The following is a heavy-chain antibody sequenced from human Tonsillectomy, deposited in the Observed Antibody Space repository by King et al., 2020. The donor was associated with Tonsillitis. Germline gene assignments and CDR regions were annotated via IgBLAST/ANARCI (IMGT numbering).Heavy chain of an antibody. J-gene: IGHJ6*03. V-gene: IGHV3-11*05. Sequence: VQLVESGGGLVKPGGSLRLSCAASGFTFSDYYMSWIRQAPGKGLEWVSYISSGSSYTDYADSVKGRFTISRDNAKNSVHLQMNSLRAEDTAVYYCARCPSIDLDYGDYYYYYMDVWDKGTTVTVSS. CDR1: GFTFSDYY. CDR3: ARCPSIDLDYGDYYYYYMDV. D-gene: IGHD4-17*01. CDR2: ISSGSSYT.